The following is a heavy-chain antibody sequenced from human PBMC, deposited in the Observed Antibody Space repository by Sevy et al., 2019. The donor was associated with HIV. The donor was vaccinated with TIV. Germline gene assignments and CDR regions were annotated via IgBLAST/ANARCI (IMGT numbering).Heavy chain of an antibody. V-gene: IGHV4-59*01. CDR3: ARDRVGATTDWFDP. Sequence: SETLSLTCTVSGDSISSYYWSWIRQPPGKGLEWIGYSYYSGTTKYNPSLKSRVTISVDTSKNQFSLKLKSVIAADTAVYYCARDRVGATTDWFDPWGQGTLVTVSS. CDR1: GDSISSYY. CDR2: SYYSGTT. J-gene: IGHJ5*02. D-gene: IGHD1-26*01.